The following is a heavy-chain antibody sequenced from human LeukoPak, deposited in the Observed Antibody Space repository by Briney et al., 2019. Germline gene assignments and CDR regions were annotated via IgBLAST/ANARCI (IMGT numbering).Heavy chain of an antibody. J-gene: IGHJ5*02. CDR3: AKDVSWNWFDP. CDR1: GXTFSTYA. Sequence: GGSLRLSCAASGXTFSTYAMHWVRQAPGKGREWVAVISYDGSNRYYADSVKGRFTISRDNSKNTLYLQMNTLRAEDTAVYYCAKDVSWNWFDPWGQGTLVTVSS. CDR2: ISYDGSNR. V-gene: IGHV3-30*18.